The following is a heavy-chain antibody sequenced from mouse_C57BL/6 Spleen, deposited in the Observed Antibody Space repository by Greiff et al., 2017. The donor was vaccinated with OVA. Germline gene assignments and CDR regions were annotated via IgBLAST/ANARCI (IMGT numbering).Heavy chain of an antibody. D-gene: IGHD1-1*01. Sequence: VHVKQSGTVLARPGASVKMSCKTSGYTFTSYWMHWVKQRPGQGLEWIGAIYPGNSDTSYNQKFKGKAKLTAVTSASTAYMELSSLTNEDSAVYYCTRWTTVVAPMDYWGQGTSVTVSS. CDR1: GYTFTSYW. CDR2: IYPGNSDT. V-gene: IGHV1-5*01. CDR3: TRWTTVVAPMDY. J-gene: IGHJ4*01.